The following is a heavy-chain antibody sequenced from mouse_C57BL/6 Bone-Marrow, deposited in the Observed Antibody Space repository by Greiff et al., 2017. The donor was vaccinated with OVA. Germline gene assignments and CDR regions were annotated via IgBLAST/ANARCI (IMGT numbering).Heavy chain of an antibody. Sequence: EVQVVESGPGLVKPSQTVFLTCTVTGISITTGNYRWSWIRQFPGNKLDWIGYIYYSGTITYNPSHTSRTTITRDTPKNQFFLEMNPLTAEDTATYYCARDTSLGAMDYWGQGTSVTVSS. CDR2: IYYSGTI. D-gene: IGHD1-1*01. V-gene: IGHV3-5*01. CDR3: ARDTSLGAMDY. J-gene: IGHJ4*01. CDR1: GISITTGNYR.